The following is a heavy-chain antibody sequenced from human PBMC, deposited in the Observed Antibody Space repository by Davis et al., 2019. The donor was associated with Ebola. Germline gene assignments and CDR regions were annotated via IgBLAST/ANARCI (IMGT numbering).Heavy chain of an antibody. J-gene: IGHJ6*03. V-gene: IGHV1-18*04. CDR1: GYTFTSYG. CDR2: ISAYNGNT. CDR3: ARVHGSGSYYTAQTLSYYYYMDV. Sequence: ASVKVSCKASGYTFTSYGISWVRQAPGQGLEWMGWISAYNGNTNYAQKLQGRVTMTTDTSTSTAYMELRSLRSDDTAVYYCARVHGSGSYYTAQTLSYYYYMDVWGKGTTVTVSS. D-gene: IGHD3-10*01.